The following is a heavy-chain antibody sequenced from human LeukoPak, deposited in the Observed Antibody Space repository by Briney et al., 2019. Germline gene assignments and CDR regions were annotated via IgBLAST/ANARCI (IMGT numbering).Heavy chain of an antibody. CDR2: ISSNGGST. CDR3: VKDLPSGGGVDY. CDR1: GFTFSSYA. V-gene: IGHV3-64*01. Sequence: GGSLRLSCAASGFTFSSYALHWVRQAPGKGLEYVSAISSNGGSTYYANSVKGRFTISRDNSKNTLYLQMSSLRAEDTAVYYCVKDLPSGGGVDYWGQGTLVTVSS. D-gene: IGHD3-10*01. J-gene: IGHJ4*02.